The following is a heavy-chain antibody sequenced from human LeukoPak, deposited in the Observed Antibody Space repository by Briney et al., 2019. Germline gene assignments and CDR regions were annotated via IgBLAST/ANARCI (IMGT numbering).Heavy chain of an antibody. D-gene: IGHD3-22*01. CDR2: IDHSGST. CDR1: GGSISSSSYY. J-gene: IGHJ5*02. V-gene: IGHV4-39*01. CDR3: ARLRITMIVVADWFDP. Sequence: SETLSLTCTVSGGSISSSSYYWGWIRQPPGKGLGWIGSIDHSGSTYYNPSLKSRVTISVDTSKNQFSLKLSSVTAADTAVYYCARLRITMIVVADWFDPWGQGTLVTVSA.